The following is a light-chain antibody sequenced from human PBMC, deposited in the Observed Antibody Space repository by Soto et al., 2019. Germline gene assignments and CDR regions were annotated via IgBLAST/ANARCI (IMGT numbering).Light chain of an antibody. V-gene: IGKV3-15*01. CDR1: QSVRSN. CDR3: QQHNDWPYT. Sequence: EIVMTQSPATLSVSPGERATLSCRASQSVRSNLAWYQQKPGQVPRLLIYGASTRATAIPARFSGSGSGTDFTLTISNLQSEDFAVYYCQQHNDWPYTFGQGTKLEIK. J-gene: IGKJ2*01. CDR2: GAS.